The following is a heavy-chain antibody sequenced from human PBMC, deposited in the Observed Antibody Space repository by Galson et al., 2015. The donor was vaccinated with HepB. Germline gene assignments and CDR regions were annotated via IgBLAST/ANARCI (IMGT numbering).Heavy chain of an antibody. CDR1: GGSISSYY. D-gene: IGHD6-6*01. J-gene: IGHJ5*02. CDR2: IYYSGST. Sequence: LSLTCTVSGGSISSYYWSWIRQPPGKGLEWIGYIYYSGSTNYNPSLKSRVTISVDTSKNQFSLKLSSVTAADTAVYYCAREVAARTNWFDPWGQGTLVTVSS. CDR3: AREVAARTNWFDP. V-gene: IGHV4-59*01.